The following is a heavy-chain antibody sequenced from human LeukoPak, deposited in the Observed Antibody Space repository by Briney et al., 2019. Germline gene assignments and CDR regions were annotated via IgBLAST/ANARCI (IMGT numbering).Heavy chain of an antibody. J-gene: IGHJ6*02. V-gene: IGHV1-69*01. CDR2: IIPIFGTA. Sequence: GASVKVSCKASGGTFISYAISWVRQAPGQGLEWMGGIIPIFGTANYAQKFQGRVTITADESTSTAYMELSSLRSEDTAVYYCARDRDLYYDFLTGYYTDYYYGMDVWGQGTTVTVSS. CDR3: ARDRDLYYDFLTGYYTDYYYGMDV. D-gene: IGHD3-9*01. CDR1: GGTFISYA.